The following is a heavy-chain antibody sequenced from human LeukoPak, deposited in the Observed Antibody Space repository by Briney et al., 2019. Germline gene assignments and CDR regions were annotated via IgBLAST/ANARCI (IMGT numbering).Heavy chain of an antibody. Sequence: SETLSLTCAVYGGSFSGYYWSWIRQPPGRGLEWIGEINHSGSTNYNPSLKSRVTISVDTSKNQFSLKLSSVTAADTAVYYCARGRLGYGGNSDYWGQGTPVTVSS. CDR3: ARGRLGYGGNSDY. J-gene: IGHJ4*02. V-gene: IGHV4-34*01. D-gene: IGHD2-21*02. CDR1: GGSFSGYY. CDR2: INHSGST.